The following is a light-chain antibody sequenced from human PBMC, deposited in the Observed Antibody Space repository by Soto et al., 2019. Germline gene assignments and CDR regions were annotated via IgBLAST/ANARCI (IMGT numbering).Light chain of an antibody. Sequence: QTVVTQEPSLTVSPGGTVTLTCGSSSGAVTSGHYPYWFQQKPGQAPRTLIYDTSNKQISTPARFSGSLLGGKAALTLSGAQPEDEADYYCLLFYRGDREVFGGGTQLTVL. CDR3: LLFYRGDREV. CDR1: SGAVTSGHY. CDR2: DTS. J-gene: IGLJ3*02. V-gene: IGLV7-46*01.